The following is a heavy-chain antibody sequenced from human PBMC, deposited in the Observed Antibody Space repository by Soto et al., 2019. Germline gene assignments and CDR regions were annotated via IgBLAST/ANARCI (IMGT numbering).Heavy chain of an antibody. J-gene: IGHJ3*02. D-gene: IGHD3-10*01. Sequence: QVQLQESGPGLVKPSGTLSLTCAVSGGSISSSNWWSWVRQPPGKGLEWIGEIYHSGSTNYNPSLKSRVTLSVDKSKNQFSLKLSSVTAADTAVYYCARDPDTMVRGVIIATHAFDIWGQGTMVTVSS. CDR2: IYHSGST. CDR3: ARDPDTMVRGVIIATHAFDI. CDR1: GGSISSSNW. V-gene: IGHV4-4*02.